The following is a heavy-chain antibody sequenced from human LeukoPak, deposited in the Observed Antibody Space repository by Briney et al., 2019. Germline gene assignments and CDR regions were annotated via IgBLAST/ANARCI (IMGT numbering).Heavy chain of an antibody. J-gene: IGHJ4*02. Sequence: PGGSLRLSCAASGFTFSSYSMNWVRQAPGKGPEWASSISGSSTYIYYADSVKGRFTISRDSATNSLYLQMNSLRAEDTAVYYCARDPRYPTLYYFDYWGQGTLVTVSS. CDR2: ISGSSTYI. D-gene: IGHD1-14*01. V-gene: IGHV3-21*01. CDR1: GFTFSSYS. CDR3: ARDPRYPTLYYFDY.